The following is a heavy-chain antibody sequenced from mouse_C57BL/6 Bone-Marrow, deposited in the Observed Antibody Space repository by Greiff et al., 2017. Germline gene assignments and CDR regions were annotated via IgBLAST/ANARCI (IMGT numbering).Heavy chain of an antibody. D-gene: IGHD2-3*01. V-gene: IGHV1-64*01. CDR1: GYTFTSYW. J-gene: IGHJ4*01. CDR3: VHDGYPYAMDY. Sequence: QVQLQQPGAELVKPGASVKLSCKASGYTFTSYWMHWVKQRPGQGLAWIGMIHPNSGSTNYNEKFKSKATLTVDKSSSTAYMQLSSLTSEDSAVYYWVHDGYPYAMDYWGQGTSVTVSS. CDR2: IHPNSGST.